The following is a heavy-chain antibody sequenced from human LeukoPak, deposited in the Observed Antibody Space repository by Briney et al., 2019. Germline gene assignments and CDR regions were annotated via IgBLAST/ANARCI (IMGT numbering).Heavy chain of an antibody. Sequence: ASVKVSCKASGYTFTGYYMHWVRQAPGKGLEWMGGFDPEDGETIYAQKFQGRVTMTEDTSTDTAYMELSSLRSEDTAVYYCATGAVVINPPYYWGQGTLVTVSS. CDR3: ATGAVVINPPYY. CDR1: GYTFTGYY. D-gene: IGHD3-22*01. CDR2: FDPEDGET. V-gene: IGHV1-24*01. J-gene: IGHJ4*02.